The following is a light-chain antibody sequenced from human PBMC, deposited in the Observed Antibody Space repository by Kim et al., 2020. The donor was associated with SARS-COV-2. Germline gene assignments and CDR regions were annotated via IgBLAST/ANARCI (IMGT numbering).Light chain of an antibody. Sequence: RATINCKSSQTVLYNSNNKNYLAWYQQKPGQAPKLLIYWASIRESGVSDRFSGSGSETDFTLTNSSLQAEDVAVYYCQQYYSTTPSFGQGTKLEI. CDR3: QQYYSTTPS. V-gene: IGKV4-1*01. J-gene: IGKJ2*03. CDR2: WAS. CDR1: QTVLYNSNNKNY.